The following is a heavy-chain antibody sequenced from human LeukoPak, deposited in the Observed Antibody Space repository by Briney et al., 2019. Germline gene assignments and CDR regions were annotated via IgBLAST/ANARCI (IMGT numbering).Heavy chain of an antibody. J-gene: IGHJ5*02. V-gene: IGHV4-34*01. CDR1: GGSFSVYY. CDR3: ARAQNWFDP. CDR2: INHSGST. Sequence: KSSETLSLTCAVYGGSFSVYYWSWIRQPPGKGLEWIGEINHSGSTNYNPSLKSRVTISVDTSKNQFSLKLSSVTAADTAVYYCARAQNWFDPWGQGTLVTVSS.